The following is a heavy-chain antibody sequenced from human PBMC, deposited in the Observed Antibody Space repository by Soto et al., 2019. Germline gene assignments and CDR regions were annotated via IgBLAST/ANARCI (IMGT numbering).Heavy chain of an antibody. CDR3: ARVPAFAAADGTGSHAFDI. V-gene: IGHV4-59*01. J-gene: IGHJ3*02. D-gene: IGHD6-13*01. CDR2: IYYSGST. Sequence: TSEALSLTCTVSGGSISSYYWSWIRQPPGKGLEWIGYIYYSGSTNYNPSLKSRVTISVDTSKNQFSLKLSSVTAADTAVYYCARVPAFAAADGTGSHAFDIWGQGTMVTVSS. CDR1: GGSISSYY.